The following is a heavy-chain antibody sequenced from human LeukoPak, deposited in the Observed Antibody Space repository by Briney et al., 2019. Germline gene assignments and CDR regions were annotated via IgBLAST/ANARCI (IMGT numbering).Heavy chain of an antibody. CDR2: ISYDGSNK. J-gene: IGHJ4*02. CDR3: AKGIGMGYFDY. Sequence: PGGSLRLSCAASGFTFSSYSMHWVRQAPGKGLEWVAVISYDGSNKYYADSVKGRFTISRDNSKNTLYLQMNSLRAEDTAVYYCAKGIGMGYFDYWGQGTLVTVSS. D-gene: IGHD2-21*01. CDR1: GFTFSSYS. V-gene: IGHV3-30*18.